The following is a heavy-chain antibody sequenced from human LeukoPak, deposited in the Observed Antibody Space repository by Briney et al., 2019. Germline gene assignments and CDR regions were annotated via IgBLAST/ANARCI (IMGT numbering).Heavy chain of an antibody. V-gene: IGHV3-21*01. CDR3: ARETYCSSTSCYEGGWFDP. D-gene: IGHD2-2*01. Sequence: GGSLRLSCAASGFTFSSYWMSWVRQAPGKGLEWVSSISSSSSYIYYADSVKGRFTISRDNAKNSLYLQMNSLRAEDTAVYYCARETYCSSTSCYEGGWFDPWGQGTLVTVSS. CDR2: ISSSSSYI. CDR1: GFTFSSYW. J-gene: IGHJ5*02.